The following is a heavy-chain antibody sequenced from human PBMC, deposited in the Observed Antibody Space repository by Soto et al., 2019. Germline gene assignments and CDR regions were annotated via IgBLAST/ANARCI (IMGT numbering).Heavy chain of an antibody. Sequence: SQTLSLTCAISGDSVSSNSAAWNWIRQSPSRGLEWLGRTYYRSKWYNDYAVSVKSRITINPDTSKNQFSLKLNSVTPEDTAVYYCAGQEAIAVAGTDWFDPWGQGNLVTVSS. CDR3: AGQEAIAVAGTDWFDP. D-gene: IGHD6-19*01. CDR1: GDSVSSNSAA. CDR2: TYYRSKWYN. V-gene: IGHV6-1*01. J-gene: IGHJ5*02.